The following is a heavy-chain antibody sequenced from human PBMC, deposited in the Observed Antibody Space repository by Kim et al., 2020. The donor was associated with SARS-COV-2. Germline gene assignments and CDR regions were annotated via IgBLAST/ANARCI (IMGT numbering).Heavy chain of an antibody. Sequence: GGSLRLSCAATGFTVNSNYMSWVRQAPGKELEWVSVIYSGGSTYYADSVKGRFTISRDNSKNTLYLQMNSLRDEDTAVYYCARGRIAVAGLDAFDIWGQGTMVTVTS. J-gene: IGHJ3*02. D-gene: IGHD6-19*01. CDR1: GFTVNSNY. CDR3: ARGRIAVAGLDAFDI. V-gene: IGHV3-53*01. CDR2: IYSGGST.